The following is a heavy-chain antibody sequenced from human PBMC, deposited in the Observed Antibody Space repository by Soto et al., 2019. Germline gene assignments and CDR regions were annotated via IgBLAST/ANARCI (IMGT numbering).Heavy chain of an antibody. Sequence: QVQLVESGGGVVQPGRSLRLSCAASGFIFSSYGMHWVRQAPGTGLEWVAIISYDGDSKFYADSVKGRFTISRDNSKRTLFLQMNSLRVEDTVVYDCAKDRGGYYDSSGSYYFDSWGQGTLVTVSS. V-gene: IGHV3-30*18. J-gene: IGHJ4*02. D-gene: IGHD3-22*01. CDR3: AKDRGGYYDSSGSYYFDS. CDR2: ISYDGDSK. CDR1: GFIFSSYG.